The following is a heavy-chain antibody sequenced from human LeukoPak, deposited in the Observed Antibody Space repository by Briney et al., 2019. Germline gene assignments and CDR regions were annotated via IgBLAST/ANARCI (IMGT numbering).Heavy chain of an antibody. CDR1: GFTFSSYC. V-gene: IGHV3-74*01. Sequence: GGSLRLSCAASGFTFSSYCMHCVRQAPGKGPMWVSRICPYGTVTNYAASVKGRFIISRDNARNTVDLQMNSLRVEDTAVYYCVRDFRSADYLGQGALVTVSS. CDR3: VRDFRSADY. J-gene: IGHJ4*02. CDR2: ICPYGTVT.